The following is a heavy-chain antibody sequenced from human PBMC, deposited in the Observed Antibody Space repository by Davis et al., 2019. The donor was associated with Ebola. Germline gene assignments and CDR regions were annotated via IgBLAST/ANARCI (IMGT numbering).Heavy chain of an antibody. D-gene: IGHD3-3*02. Sequence: PSETLSLTCAVYGGSFNVYSWTWIRQSPGQGLEWVGEINHSGTTNYNPSLKGRVTMSVDTSKKQFSLKLDSLTAADTGDYYCARGGLGLGFYLIWGQGGLVTVSS. CDR3: ARGGLGLGFYLI. CDR1: GGSFNVYS. CDR2: INHSGTT. J-gene: IGHJ4*02. V-gene: IGHV4-34*01.